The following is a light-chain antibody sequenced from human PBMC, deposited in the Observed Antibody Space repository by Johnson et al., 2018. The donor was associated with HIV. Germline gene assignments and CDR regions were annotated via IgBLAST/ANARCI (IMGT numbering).Light chain of an antibody. CDR2: ENS. Sequence: QSVLTQPPSVYAAPGQKVTISCSGSSSDMGNYAVSWYQQLPGTAPKLLIYENSKRPSGIPDRFSGSKSGTSATLGITGLQTGDEADYYCGTWDTSLGAQYVFGSGTKVTVL. J-gene: IGLJ1*01. CDR3: GTWDTSLGAQYV. CDR1: SSDMGNYA. V-gene: IGLV1-51*02.